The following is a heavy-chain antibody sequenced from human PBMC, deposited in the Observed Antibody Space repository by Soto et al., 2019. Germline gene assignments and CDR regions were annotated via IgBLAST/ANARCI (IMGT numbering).Heavy chain of an antibody. V-gene: IGHV3-30*18. CDR1: GLTFSNHG. D-gene: IGHD2-15*01. Sequence: QVQLVESGGGVVQPGRSLRLSCAVSGLTFSNHGMHWVRQAPGKGLEWVTLISSDGSNTYYADSVKGRFAIFRDISKSTVYLQMNSLRPEDTAVYYCANDEVVRCFAYRGQGTRVTFSS. CDR3: ANDEVVRCFAY. J-gene: IGHJ4*02. CDR2: ISSDGSNT.